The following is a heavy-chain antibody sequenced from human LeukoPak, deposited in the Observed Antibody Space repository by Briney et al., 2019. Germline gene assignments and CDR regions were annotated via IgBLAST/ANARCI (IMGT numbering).Heavy chain of an antibody. CDR3: ARGGSGSYFSWLDP. J-gene: IGHJ5*02. CDR1: GYTFTGYY. D-gene: IGHD3-10*01. CDR2: INPNSGGT. V-gene: IGHV1-2*02. Sequence: ASVKVSCKASGYTFTGYYMHWGRQAPGQGLECMGWINPNSGGTNYAQKFQGRVTMTRDTSISPAYMELSRLRSDDTAVYYCARGGSGSYFSWLDPWGQGTLVTVSS.